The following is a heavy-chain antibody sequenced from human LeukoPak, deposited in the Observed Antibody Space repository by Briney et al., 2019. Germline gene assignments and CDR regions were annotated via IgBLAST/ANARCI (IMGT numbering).Heavy chain of an antibody. CDR2: INHSGST. CDR1: GGSFSGYY. CDR3: ARVVVRETSAGNEHFGYYFDY. V-gene: IGHV4-34*01. J-gene: IGHJ4*02. Sequence: PSETLSLTCAVYGGSFSGYYWSWIRQPPGKGLEWIGEINHSGSTNYNPFLKSRVTISVDTSKNQFSLKLSSVTAADTAVYYCARVVVRETSAGNEHFGYYFDYWGQGTLVTVSS. D-gene: IGHD2-21*01.